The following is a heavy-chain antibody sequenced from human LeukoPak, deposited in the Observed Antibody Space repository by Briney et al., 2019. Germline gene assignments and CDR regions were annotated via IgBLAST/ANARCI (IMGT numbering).Heavy chain of an antibody. J-gene: IGHJ6*02. CDR3: ARDDWNDVRYHGMDV. CDR2: ISYDGSNK. CDR1: GFTFSSYA. D-gene: IGHD1-1*01. V-gene: IGHV3-30-3*01. Sequence: PGGSLRLSCAASGFTFSSYAMHWVRQAPVKVLEWVTVISYDGSNKYYADPVKGRFTISRDNSKNTLYLQMNSLRAEDTAVYYCARDDWNDVRYHGMDVWGQGTTVTVSS.